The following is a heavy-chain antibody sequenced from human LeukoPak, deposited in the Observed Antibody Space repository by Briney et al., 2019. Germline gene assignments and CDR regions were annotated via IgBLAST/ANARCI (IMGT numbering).Heavy chain of an antibody. J-gene: IGHJ6*03. D-gene: IGHD2-2*03. CDR3: ARDPYGYCSSTSCYGDYYYYYMDV. CDR2: ISAYNGNT. V-gene: IGHV1-18*01. Sequence: ASVKVSCKASGYTFTSYGISWVRQAPGQGLEWMGWISAYNGNTNYAQKLQGRVTMTTDTSTSTAYMELRSLRSDDTAVYYCARDPYGYCSSTSCYGDYYYYYMDVWGKGTTVTVSS. CDR1: GYTFTSYG.